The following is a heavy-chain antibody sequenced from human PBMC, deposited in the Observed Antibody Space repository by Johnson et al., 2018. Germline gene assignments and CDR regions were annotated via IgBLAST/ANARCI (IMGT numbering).Heavy chain of an antibody. V-gene: IGHV3-48*01. D-gene: IGHD3-22*01. J-gene: IGHJ6*03. CDR2: ISSNSGTI. Sequence: EVQLVDSGGALVQPGGSLRLSCAASGFIFSAYPMSWVRQAPGKGLEWLSYISSNSGTIYYADSVKVRFTISRDNAKNSLYLQMNSLRADDTAVYYCAKAPMTVVYNYYMDVWGKGTAVTVSS. CDR1: GFIFSAYP. CDR3: AKAPMTVVYNYYMDV.